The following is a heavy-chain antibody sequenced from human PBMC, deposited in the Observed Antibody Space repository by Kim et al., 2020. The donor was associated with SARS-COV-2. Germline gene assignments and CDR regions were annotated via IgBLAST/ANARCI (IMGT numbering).Heavy chain of an antibody. Sequence: GGSLRLSCAASGFTFDDYAIHWVRQAPGKGLEWVSGISGNSVSIGYADSVKGRFTISRDNSKNSMFLQMNSLRAEDTALYYCAKDIGCSGASCFGNHFFGIVACGPGT. V-gene: IGHV3-9*01. D-gene: IGHD2-2*01. CDR1: GFTFDDYA. CDR3: AKDIGCSGASCFGNHFFGIVA. J-gene: IGHJ3*01. CDR2: ISGNSVSI.